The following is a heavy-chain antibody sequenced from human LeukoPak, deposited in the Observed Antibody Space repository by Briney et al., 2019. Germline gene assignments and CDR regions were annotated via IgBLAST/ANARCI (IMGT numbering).Heavy chain of an antibody. V-gene: IGHV4-39*07. CDR2: IDYSGST. CDR1: GDSSSNSIYY. Sequence: SETLSLTCTVSGDSSSNSIYYWGWIRQPPGRGLDWIGSIDYSGSTYYNPSLKSRATISIDMSKNQFSLKLSSVTAADTAVYYCARTGGNYDFWSGYYGVDAFDIWGQGTMVTVSS. CDR3: ARTGGNYDFWSGYYGVDAFDI. J-gene: IGHJ3*02. D-gene: IGHD3-3*01.